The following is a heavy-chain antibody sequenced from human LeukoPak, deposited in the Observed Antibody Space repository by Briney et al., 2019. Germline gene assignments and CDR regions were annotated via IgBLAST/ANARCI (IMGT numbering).Heavy chain of an antibody. CDR3: ASSVGYNKAGYYYYLEF. CDR1: GYTFTSYD. CDR2: INPNTGGT. V-gene: IGHV1-2*02. J-gene: IGHJ6*03. D-gene: IGHD5-24*01. Sequence: ASVKVSCKASGYTFTSYDINWVRQAPGQGLEWMGWINPNTGGTNYAQKFQGRVTMTWDTPISTAYMELSSLRSDDTAVYYCASSVGYNKAGYYYYLEFWGKGTTVTVSS.